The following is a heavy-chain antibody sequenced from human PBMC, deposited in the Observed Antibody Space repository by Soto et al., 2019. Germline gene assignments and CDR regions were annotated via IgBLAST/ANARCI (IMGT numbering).Heavy chain of an antibody. CDR1: GGSISSSNW. V-gene: IGHV4-4*02. Sequence: PSETLSLTCAVSGGSISSSNWWSWVRQPPGKGLEWIGEIYHSGSTNYNPSLKSRVTISVDKSKNQFSLKLSSVTAADTAVYYCARDLGGSYYWYPDYWGQGTLVTVSS. CDR2: IYHSGST. J-gene: IGHJ4*02. CDR3: ARDLGGSYYWYPDY. D-gene: IGHD1-26*01.